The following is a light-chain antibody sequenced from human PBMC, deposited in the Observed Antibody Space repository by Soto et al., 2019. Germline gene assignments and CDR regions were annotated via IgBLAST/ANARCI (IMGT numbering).Light chain of an antibody. V-gene: IGLV2-14*01. CDR2: EVS. CDR1: MRDVGAYNL. J-gene: IGLJ1*01. CDR3: SSYTSSSPLYV. Sequence: QSVLTQPASVSGSPGQSITISCAGTMRDVGAYNLVSWYQQHPGKAPKLMIYEVSNRPSGVSNRFSGSKSGNTASLTISGLQAEDEADYYCSSYTSSSPLYVFGTGTKVTVL.